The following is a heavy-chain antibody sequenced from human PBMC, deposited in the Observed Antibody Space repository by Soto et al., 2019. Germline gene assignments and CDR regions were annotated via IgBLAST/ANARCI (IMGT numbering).Heavy chain of an antibody. CDR1: GYTFTRHW. D-gene: IGHD2-2*02. V-gene: IGHV5-10-1*01. CDR2: IDPTDSYT. CDR3: ARLGYCTGSSCNNWYLDL. Sequence: PGESLKISCEVSGYTFTRHWISWVRQMPGEGLEWMGRIDPTDSYTSYRPSFKGHVSLSVDKSINTAYLQWSSLKASDTAIYYCARLGYCTGSSCNNWYLDLWGRGTLVTVSS. J-gene: IGHJ2*01.